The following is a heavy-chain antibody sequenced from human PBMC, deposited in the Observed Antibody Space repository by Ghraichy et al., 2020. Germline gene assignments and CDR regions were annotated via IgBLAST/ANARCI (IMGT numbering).Heavy chain of an antibody. J-gene: IGHJ4*02. Sequence: SVKVSCKASGGTFSSYAISWVRQAPGQGLEWMGGIIPIFGTANYAQKFQGRVTITADESTSTAYMELSSLRSEDTAVYYCARAQRGNDYSKTFDYWGQGTLVTVSS. V-gene: IGHV1-69*13. D-gene: IGHD4-11*01. CDR2: IIPIFGTA. CDR3: ARAQRGNDYSKTFDY. CDR1: GGTFSSYA.